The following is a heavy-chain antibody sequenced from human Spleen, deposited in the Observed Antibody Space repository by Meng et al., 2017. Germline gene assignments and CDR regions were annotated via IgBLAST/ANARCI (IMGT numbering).Heavy chain of an antibody. CDR3: ARERGVGYSYDSSGYFDY. Sequence: SVKVSCKAFGGTVTTYAISWVRQAPGQGLEWMGGIIPIFGTANFAQKFQDRVTITTDESTSTIYMELSSLRPEDTAVYYCARERGVGYSYDSSGYFDYWGQGTLVTVSS. D-gene: IGHD3-22*01. CDR2: IIPIFGTA. J-gene: IGHJ4*02. V-gene: IGHV1-69*05. CDR1: GGTVTTYA.